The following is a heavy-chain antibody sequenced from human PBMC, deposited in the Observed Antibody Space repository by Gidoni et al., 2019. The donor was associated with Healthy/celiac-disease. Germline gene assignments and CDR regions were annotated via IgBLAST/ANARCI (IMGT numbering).Heavy chain of an antibody. CDR1: GYTVTSYG. Sequence: QVQLVQSGAVVKKPGASVKVSCKASGYTVTSYGISWVRQAPGQGLEWMGWISAYNGNTHYAQKLQGRVTMTTDTSTSTAYMELRSLRSDDTAVYYCARVRTGSGWSNWFDPWGQGTLVTVSS. CDR2: ISAYNGNT. CDR3: ARVRTGSGWSNWFDP. V-gene: IGHV1-18*04. D-gene: IGHD6-19*01. J-gene: IGHJ5*02.